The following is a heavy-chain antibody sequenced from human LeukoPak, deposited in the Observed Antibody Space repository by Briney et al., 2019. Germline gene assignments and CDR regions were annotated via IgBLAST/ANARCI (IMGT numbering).Heavy chain of an antibody. CDR1: GFTFDDYA. V-gene: IGHV3-9*01. CDR2: ISWNSGSI. Sequence: GGSLRLSCAASGFTFDDYAMHWVRQAPGKGLEWVSGISWNSGSIGYADSVKGRFTISRDNAKNSLYLQMNSLRAEDTALYYCAREPRYYYYMDVWGKGTTVTVSS. J-gene: IGHJ6*03. CDR3: AREPRYYYYMDV.